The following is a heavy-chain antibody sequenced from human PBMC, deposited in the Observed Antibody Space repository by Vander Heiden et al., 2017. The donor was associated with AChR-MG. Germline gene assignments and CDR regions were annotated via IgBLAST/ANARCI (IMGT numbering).Heavy chain of an antibody. Sequence: VQLMESGVGMAKPGRSLRLPSPASGLTFIDYSILWIPQAPGKGLEWVSYISSSGYTILVADSVKGRFTISRDNAKSSLYLQMTSLRAEDTAVYYCVRLYTHWRYFDY. V-gene: IGHV3-11*01. J-gene: IGHJ4*01. CDR2: ISSSGYTI. CDR1: GLTFIDYS. CDR3: VRLYTHWRYFDY. D-gene: IGHD2-8*01.